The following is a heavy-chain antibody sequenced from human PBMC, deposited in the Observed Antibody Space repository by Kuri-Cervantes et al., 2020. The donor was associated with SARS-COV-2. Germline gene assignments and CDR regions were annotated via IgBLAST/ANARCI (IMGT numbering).Heavy chain of an antibody. D-gene: IGHD2-2*02. CDR3: ARGKDIVVVPAAIRYYYYYYMDV. Sequence: GGSLRLSCAASGFTFSSYGMHWVRQAPGKGLEWVANIKQDGSEKYYVDSVKGRFTISRDNAKNSLYLQMNSLRAEDTAVYYCARGKDIVVVPAAIRYYYYYYMDVWGKGTTVTVSS. CDR2: IKQDGSEK. CDR1: GFTFSSYG. J-gene: IGHJ6*03. V-gene: IGHV3-7*01.